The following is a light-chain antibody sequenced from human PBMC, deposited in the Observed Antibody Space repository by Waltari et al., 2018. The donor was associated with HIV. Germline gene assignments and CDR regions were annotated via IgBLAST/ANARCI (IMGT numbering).Light chain of an antibody. V-gene: IGLV2-8*01. CDR2: DVY. J-gene: IGLJ2*01. Sequence: QSALTQSPSASGSPGQAVTISCTGTSSDVGAYEYVSWYRQHPGKAPKLMIYDVYKRPSGVPDRFSGSESGNTASLTVSGLQAEDEATYYCSSYAGSKNRVVFGGGTFLTVL. CDR1: SSDVGAYEY. CDR3: SSYAGSKNRVV.